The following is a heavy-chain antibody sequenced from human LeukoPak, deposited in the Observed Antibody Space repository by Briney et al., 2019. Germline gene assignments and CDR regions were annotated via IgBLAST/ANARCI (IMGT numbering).Heavy chain of an antibody. D-gene: IGHD2-8*01. CDR2: INHSGST. Sequence: SETLSLTCAVYGGSFSGYFWSWLRQPPGKGLEWIGEINHSGSTNYNPSLKSRVTISVDTSKNQFSLKLSSVTAADTAVYYCVREWVDNWFDSWGQGTLVTVSS. V-gene: IGHV4-34*01. CDR1: GGSFSGYF. J-gene: IGHJ5*01. CDR3: VREWVDNWFDS.